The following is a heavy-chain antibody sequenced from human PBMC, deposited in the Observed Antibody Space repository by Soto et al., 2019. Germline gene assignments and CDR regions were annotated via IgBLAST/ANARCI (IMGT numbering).Heavy chain of an antibody. Sequence: PSVCLRLCCAASGFTVISYVMSLARQTPGKGLEWVSAISGSGGSTYYADSVKGRFTISRDNSKNTLYLQMNSLRAEDTAVYYCAKDEATYYDFWSYYMAVWGKGTTVTVSS. CDR1: GFTVISYV. CDR3: AKDEATYYDFWSYYMAV. CDR2: ISGSGGST. V-gene: IGHV3-23*01. D-gene: IGHD3-3*01. J-gene: IGHJ6*03.